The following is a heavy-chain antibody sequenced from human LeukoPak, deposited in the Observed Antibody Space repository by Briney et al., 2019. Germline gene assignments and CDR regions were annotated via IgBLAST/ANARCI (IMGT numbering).Heavy chain of an antibody. J-gene: IGHJ5*02. CDR1: GFTFSSYS. Sequence: GGSLRLSCAASGFTFSSYSMSWVRQAPGKGLEWVSSISSSSSYIYYADSVKGRFTISRDNAKNSLYLQMNSLRAEDTAVYYCAIDFWSANEYNWFDPWGQGTLVTVSS. CDR2: ISSSSSYI. CDR3: AIDFWSANEYNWFDP. V-gene: IGHV3-21*01. D-gene: IGHD3-3*01.